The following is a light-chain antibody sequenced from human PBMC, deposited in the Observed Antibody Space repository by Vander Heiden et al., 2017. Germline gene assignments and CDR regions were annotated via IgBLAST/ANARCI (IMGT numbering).Light chain of an antibody. V-gene: IGKV1-27*01. J-gene: IGKJ1*01. CDR3: QKYNSAPRT. CDR1: QGISNY. CDR2: AAS. Sequence: DIQMTQSPSSLSASVGDRVTIPCRASQGISNYLAWYQQKPGKVPKLLIYAASTLQSGVPSRFSGSGSGTEFTLTISSLQPEDVATYYCQKYNSAPRTFGQGTKVEIK.